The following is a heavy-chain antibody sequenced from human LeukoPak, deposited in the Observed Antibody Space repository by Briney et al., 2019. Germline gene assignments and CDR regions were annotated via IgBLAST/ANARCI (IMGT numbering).Heavy chain of an antibody. D-gene: IGHD4-11*01. CDR3: ARRAYSDYGGVSVDP. V-gene: IGHV4-39*01. CDR2: IYYSGRT. J-gene: IGHJ5*02. CDR1: DGSISSSSYY. Sequence: SETLSLTCTVSDGSISSSSYYWGWIRQPPGKGLEWIGSIYYSGRTYYNPSLKSRVTISVDTSKNQFSLKLSSVTAADTAVYYCARRAYSDYGGVSVDPWGQGTLVTVSS.